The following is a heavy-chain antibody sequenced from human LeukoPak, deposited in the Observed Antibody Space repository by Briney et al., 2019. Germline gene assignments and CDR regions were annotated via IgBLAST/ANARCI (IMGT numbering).Heavy chain of an antibody. CDR1: GGTFSSYA. CDR3: ARAEGYSGYDFDY. V-gene: IGHV1-69*04. J-gene: IGHJ4*02. Sequence: ASVKVSCKASGGTFSSYAISWVRQAPGQGLEWMGRIIPILGIANYAQKFQGRVTITADKSTSTAYMELSSLRSEDTAVYYCARAEGYSGYDFDYWGQGTPVTVSS. D-gene: IGHD5-12*01. CDR2: IIPILGIA.